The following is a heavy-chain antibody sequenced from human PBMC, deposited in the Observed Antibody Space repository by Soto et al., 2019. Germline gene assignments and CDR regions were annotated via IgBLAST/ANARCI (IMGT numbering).Heavy chain of an antibody. V-gene: IGHV3-23*01. D-gene: IGHD3-10*01. J-gene: IGHJ4*02. Sequence: LRLSCAASGFTFSSYAMSWVRQAPGKGLEWVSAISGSGGSTYYADSVKGRFTISRDNSKNTLYLQMNSLRAEDTAVYYCAKDRAVRGVEPLDYWGQGTLVTVSS. CDR1: GFTFSSYA. CDR3: AKDRAVRGVEPLDY. CDR2: ISGSGGST.